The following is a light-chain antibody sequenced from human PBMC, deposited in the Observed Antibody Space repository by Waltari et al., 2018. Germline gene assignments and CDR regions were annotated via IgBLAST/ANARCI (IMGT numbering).Light chain of an antibody. CDR2: DVA. J-gene: IGLJ2*01. Sequence: QSALTQPASVSGSPGQSITISCTGTIYDVGGYNYVSWYQQPPGKAPQLLIYDVATRPPGVSDRFAASKAGNTASLTISGLPAEDEADYYCCSHRSGNTLGVFGGGTKLTVL. CDR3: CSHRSGNTLGV. V-gene: IGLV2-14*03. CDR1: IYDVGGYNY.